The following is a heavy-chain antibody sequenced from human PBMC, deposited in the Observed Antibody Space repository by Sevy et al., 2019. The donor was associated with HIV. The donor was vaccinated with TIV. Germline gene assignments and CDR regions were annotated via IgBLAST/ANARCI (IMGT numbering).Heavy chain of an antibody. D-gene: IGHD3-22*01. CDR3: ATYYCDSSGYYSAGWFDP. Sequence: GGSLRLSCAASEFTFSNYAMSWVRQAPGKGLEWVSTITSSGGRTYYGDSVGGRFTISRDNSKHTLFLQMNSLRAEDTAVYYCATYYCDSSGYYSAGWFDPWGQGTLVTVSS. V-gene: IGHV3-23*01. CDR2: ITSSGGRT. CDR1: EFTFSNYA. J-gene: IGHJ5*02.